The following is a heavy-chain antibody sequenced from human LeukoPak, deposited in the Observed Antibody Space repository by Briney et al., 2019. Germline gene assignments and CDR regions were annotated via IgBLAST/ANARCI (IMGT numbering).Heavy chain of an antibody. Sequence: SETLSLTCTVSGGSIYSSTYYWGWIRQPPGKGLEWLGSIFYSGRTYYNPSLKSRVTMSVDMSKNQFSLRLSSVNAADTAVYYCARDILATSIAAPYYWGQGTLVTVSS. CDR1: GGSIYSSTYY. V-gene: IGHV4-39*07. CDR3: ARDILATSIAAPYY. J-gene: IGHJ4*02. CDR2: IFYSGRT. D-gene: IGHD6-13*01.